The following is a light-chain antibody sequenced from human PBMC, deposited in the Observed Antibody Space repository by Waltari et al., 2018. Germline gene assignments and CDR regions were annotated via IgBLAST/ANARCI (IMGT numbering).Light chain of an antibody. CDR2: DGS. V-gene: IGKV3-15*01. J-gene: IGKJ4*01. Sequence: IVLTQSLITLSLSPGDRVTLSCRASQSVTIYLGWYQKTPGHAPTLLLYDGSTRDTGVPARFSGSGSGTEFTLTISSLQSEDLAVYYCQQYGAWPHTFGGGSKVEI. CDR1: QSVTIY. CDR3: QQYGAWPHT.